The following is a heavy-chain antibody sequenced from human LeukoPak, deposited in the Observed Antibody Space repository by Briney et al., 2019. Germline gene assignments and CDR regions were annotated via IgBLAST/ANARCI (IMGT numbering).Heavy chain of an antibody. Sequence: PGGSLRLSCAASGFTFSSYAMHWVRPAPGKGLEYVSVISSNGGSTYYAHSVKGRFTISRDNSKNTLYLQMGSLRAEDMAVYYCARLYSSGWYSFFDYWGQGTLVSVSS. J-gene: IGHJ4*02. V-gene: IGHV3-64*01. D-gene: IGHD6-19*01. CDR3: ARLYSSGWYSFFDY. CDR1: GFTFSSYA. CDR2: ISSNGGST.